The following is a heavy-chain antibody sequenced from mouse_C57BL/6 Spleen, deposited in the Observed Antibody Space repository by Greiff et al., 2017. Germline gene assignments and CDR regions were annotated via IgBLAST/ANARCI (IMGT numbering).Heavy chain of an antibody. J-gene: IGHJ4*01. D-gene: IGHD3-2*02. CDR3: ASSTDSSGYDYAMDY. CDR1: GFTFSDYG. V-gene: IGHV5-17*01. Sequence: EVKLMESGGGLVKPGGSLKLSCAASGFTFSDYGMHWVRQAPEKGLEWVAYISSGSSTIYYADTVKGRFTISRDNANNTLFLQMTSLRSEDTAMYYCASSTDSSGYDYAMDYWGQGTSVTVSS. CDR2: ISSGSSTI.